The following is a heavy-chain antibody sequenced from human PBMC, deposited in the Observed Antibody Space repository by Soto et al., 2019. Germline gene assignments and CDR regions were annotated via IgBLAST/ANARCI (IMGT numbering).Heavy chain of an antibody. CDR1: GFTFSTYG. CDR2: IWYDGGIE. J-gene: IGHJ5*02. D-gene: IGHD1-20*01. CDR3: ARDLTGSQGWFDP. V-gene: IGHV3-33*01. Sequence: GGSLRLSCAASGFTFSTYGIHWVRQAPGKGLQWLAVIWYDGGIEYYSDSVKGRFTISGDNSKNTLYLQMNSLRVEDTAVYYCARDLTGSQGWFDPWGQGTLVTVSS.